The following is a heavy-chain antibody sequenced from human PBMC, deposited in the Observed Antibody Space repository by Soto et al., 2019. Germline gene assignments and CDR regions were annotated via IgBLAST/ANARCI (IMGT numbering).Heavy chain of an antibody. Sequence: QVQLVQSGAEVKKPGSSVKVSCKASGGTFSSYAISWVRQAPGQGLEWMGGIIPIFGTANYAQKFQGRVTITADESKSTAYMERSSLRSEDTAVYHGARGGEQWLVQDWFDPWGQGTLVTVSS. CDR3: ARGGEQWLVQDWFDP. D-gene: IGHD6-19*01. J-gene: IGHJ5*02. CDR1: GGTFSSYA. V-gene: IGHV1-69*12. CDR2: IIPIFGTA.